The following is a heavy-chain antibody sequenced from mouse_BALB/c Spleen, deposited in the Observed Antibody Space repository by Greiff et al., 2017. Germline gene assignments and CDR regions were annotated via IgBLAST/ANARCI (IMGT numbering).Heavy chain of an antibody. V-gene: IGHV5-17*02. CDR2: ISSGSSTI. J-gene: IGHJ2*01. CDR3: ARCPLYGSRSDY. CDR1: GFTFSSFG. D-gene: IGHD1-1*01. Sequence: EVMLVESGGGLVKPGGSLKLSCAASGFTFSSFGMHWVRQAPEKGLEWVAYISSGSSTIYYADTVKGRFTISRDNPKNTLFLQMTSLRSEDTAMYYCARCPLYGSRSDYWGQGTTLTVSS.